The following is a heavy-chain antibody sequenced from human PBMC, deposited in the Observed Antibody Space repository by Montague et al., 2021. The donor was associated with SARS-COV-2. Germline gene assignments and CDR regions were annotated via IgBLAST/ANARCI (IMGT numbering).Heavy chain of an antibody. CDR1: GGSFSSENYY. CDR3: VRAMVPPWDWFDP. D-gene: IGHD3-10*01. J-gene: IGHJ5*02. CDR2: IYFTGSN. V-gene: IGHV4-39*01. Sequence: SETLSLTCSVHGGSFSSENYYWACMPPPPGKGLEWLGSIYFTGSNSPNQSLKIRATLSIARSQNSFYLNFFSVTAAATAVYYCVRAMVPPWDWFDPWGQGIQVTVSS.